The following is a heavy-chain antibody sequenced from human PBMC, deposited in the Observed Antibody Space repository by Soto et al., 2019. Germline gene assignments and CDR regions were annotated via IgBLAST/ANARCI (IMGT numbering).Heavy chain of an antibody. Sequence: SVKVSCTTSGGTFSSYAISWVRQAPGQGLEWMGGIIPIFDTANYAQKFQGRVTITADKSTSTAYMELSSLRSEDTAVYYCARSLHHHLITMVRGESFPFDPWGQGTLVTVSS. CDR2: IIPIFDTA. V-gene: IGHV1-69*06. D-gene: IGHD3-10*01. CDR3: ARSLHHHLITMVRGESFPFDP. CDR1: GGTFSSYA. J-gene: IGHJ5*02.